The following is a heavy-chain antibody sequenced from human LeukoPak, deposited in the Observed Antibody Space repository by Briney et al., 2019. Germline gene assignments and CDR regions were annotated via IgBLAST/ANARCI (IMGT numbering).Heavy chain of an antibody. J-gene: IGHJ4*02. Sequence: SETLSLTCTVSGGSISSSSYYWGWIRQPPGRGLEWIGSIYYSGSTYYNPSLKSRVTISADTSKNQFSLNLSSVTAADTAVYYCASRKLGNDYWGQGTLVTVSS. CDR2: IYYSGST. CDR3: ASRKLGNDY. V-gene: IGHV4-39*07. CDR1: GGSISSSSYY. D-gene: IGHD7-27*01.